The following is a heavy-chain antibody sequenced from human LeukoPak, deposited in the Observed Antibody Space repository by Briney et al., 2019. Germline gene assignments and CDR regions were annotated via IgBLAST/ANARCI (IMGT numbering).Heavy chain of an antibody. CDR1: GDSISSRNW. CDR2: IFHTGNT. D-gene: IGHD1-26*01. Sequence: PSETLSLTCSVSGDSISSRNWWTWVRQTPEKGLEWIGEIFHTGNTNYNPSLESRVTMSVDTSKKQFSLKLTSVTAADMAVYFCARQFLVGSTFHAFDLWGQGTRVAVSS. V-gene: IGHV4-4*02. CDR3: ARQFLVGSTFHAFDL. J-gene: IGHJ3*01.